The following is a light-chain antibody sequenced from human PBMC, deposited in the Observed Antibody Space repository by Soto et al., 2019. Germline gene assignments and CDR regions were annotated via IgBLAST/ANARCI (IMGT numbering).Light chain of an antibody. V-gene: IGKV1-5*01. Sequence: GDRVTITCRASQSIKTWLAWYQQKPGRAPKLLIYDASSLESGVPSSFSGSGSGTEFTLTISSLQTDDFATYHYQQYNSSPWTFGQGTKVEIK. CDR1: QSIKTW. J-gene: IGKJ1*01. CDR3: QQYNSSPWT. CDR2: DAS.